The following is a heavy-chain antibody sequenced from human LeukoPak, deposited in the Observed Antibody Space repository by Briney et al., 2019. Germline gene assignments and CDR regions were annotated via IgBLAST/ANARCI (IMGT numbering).Heavy chain of an antibody. Sequence: ASVKVSCKASGYTLTSYDINWVRQATGQGLEWMGWMNPNSGRTGYAQNFQGRITITRNTSISTAYMELSSLRSEDTAVYYCTREASSRYFDYWGQGTLVTVSS. CDR1: GYTLTSYD. J-gene: IGHJ4*02. CDR3: TREASSRYFDY. CDR2: MNPNSGRT. V-gene: IGHV1-8*01.